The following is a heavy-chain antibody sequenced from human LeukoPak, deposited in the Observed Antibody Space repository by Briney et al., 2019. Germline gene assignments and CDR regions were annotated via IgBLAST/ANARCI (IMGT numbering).Heavy chain of an antibody. Sequence: PGRSLRLSCAASGFTFSSYGMHWVRQAPGKGLEWVAVISYDGSNKYYADSVKGRFTISRDNSKNTLYLQMNSLRVEDTAVYYCAKHASDTAILDYFDYWGQGTLVTVSS. V-gene: IGHV3-30*18. D-gene: IGHD5-18*01. CDR3: AKHASDTAILDYFDY. CDR2: ISYDGSNK. J-gene: IGHJ4*02. CDR1: GFTFSSYG.